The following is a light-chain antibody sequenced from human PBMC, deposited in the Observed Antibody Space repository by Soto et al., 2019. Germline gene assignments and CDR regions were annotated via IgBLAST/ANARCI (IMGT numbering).Light chain of an antibody. CDR1: QSVSSN. V-gene: IGKV3-15*01. CDR2: GAS. CDR3: QQYNNFPPT. J-gene: IGKJ1*01. Sequence: PGERATLSCRASQSVSSNLAWYQQKPGQAPRLLIYGASTRATGIPARFSGSGSGTEFTLTISSLQSEDFAVYYCQQYNNFPPTFVQGTKV.